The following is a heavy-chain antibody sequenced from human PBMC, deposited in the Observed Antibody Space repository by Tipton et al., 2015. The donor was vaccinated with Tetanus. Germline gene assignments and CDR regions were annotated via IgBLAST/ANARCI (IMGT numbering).Heavy chain of an antibody. CDR2: ISYDGSNK. D-gene: IGHD1-26*01. J-gene: IGHJ6*02. CDR3: ARRPSDSQWELLGYYYYGMDV. CDR1: GFTFSSYA. V-gene: IGHV3-30-3*01. Sequence: SLRLSCAASGFTFSSYAMHWVRQAPGKGLEWVAVISYDGSNKYYADSVKGRFTISRDNSKNTLYLQMNSLRAEDTAVYYCARRPSDSQWELLGYYYYGMDVWGQGTTVTVSS.